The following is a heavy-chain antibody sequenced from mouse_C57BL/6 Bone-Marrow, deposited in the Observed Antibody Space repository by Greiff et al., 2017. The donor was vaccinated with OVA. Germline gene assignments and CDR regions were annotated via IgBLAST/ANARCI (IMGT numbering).Heavy chain of an antibody. Sequence: EVMLVESGGGLVKPGGSLKLSCAASGFTFSDYGMHWVRQAPAKGLEWVAYISSGSSTIYYADTVKGRFTISSDNAKNTLFLQMTILRSENTAMYYCARGYYGGSYTPYAMDYWGQGTSVTVSS. CDR1: GFTFSDYG. CDR2: ISSGSSTI. D-gene: IGHD1-1*01. J-gene: IGHJ4*01. V-gene: IGHV5-17*01. CDR3: ARGYYGGSYTPYAMDY.